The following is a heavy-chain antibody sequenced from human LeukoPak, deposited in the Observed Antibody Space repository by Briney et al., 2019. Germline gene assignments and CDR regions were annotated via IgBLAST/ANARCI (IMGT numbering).Heavy chain of an antibody. J-gene: IGHJ4*02. CDR2: INTDGRTS. D-gene: IGHD4-17*01. CDR1: GSTFSTYW. V-gene: IGHV3-74*01. CDR3: AREVTTFDY. Sequence: QSGGSLRLSCAASGSTFSTYWMHWVRQAPGKGLVWVSRINTDGRTSAYADSVKGRFTISRDNAKNTLYLQMNSLRAEDTAVYYCAREVTTFDYWGQGTLVTVSS.